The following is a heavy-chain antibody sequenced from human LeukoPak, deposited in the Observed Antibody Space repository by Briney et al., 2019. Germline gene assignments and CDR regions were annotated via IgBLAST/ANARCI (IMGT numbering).Heavy chain of an antibody. Sequence: GGSLGLSCAASGFTFSSFGMHWVRQAPGKGLEWVALIRYDGSNKYYADSVKGRFTISRDNSKNTLYQQVNSLRAEDTAMYYCAKDLGYSYGYVDYWGQGALVTVSS. V-gene: IGHV3-30*02. CDR2: IRYDGSNK. CDR1: GFTFSSFG. J-gene: IGHJ4*02. CDR3: AKDLGYSYGYVDY. D-gene: IGHD5-18*01.